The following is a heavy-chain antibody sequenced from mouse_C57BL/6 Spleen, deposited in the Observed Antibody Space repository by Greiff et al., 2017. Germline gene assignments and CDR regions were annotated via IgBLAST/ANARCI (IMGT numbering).Heavy chain of an antibody. CDR3: ARWPHYYAMDD. J-gene: IGHJ4*01. V-gene: IGHV5-17*01. CDR1: GFTFSDYG. CDR2: ISSGSSTI. Sequence: VHLVESGGGLVKPGGSLKLSCAASGFTFSDYGMHWVRQAPEKGLEWVAYISSGSSTIYYADTVKGRFPISRDNAKNTLFLQMTSLRSEDTAMYYCARWPHYYAMDDWGQGTSVTVSS.